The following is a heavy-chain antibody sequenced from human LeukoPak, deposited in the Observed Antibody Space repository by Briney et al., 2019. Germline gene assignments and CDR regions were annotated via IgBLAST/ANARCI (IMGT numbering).Heavy chain of an antibody. J-gene: IGHJ4*02. CDR1: GFTFSSYA. D-gene: IGHD3-22*01. V-gene: IGHV3-23*01. CDR3: AMNYYDSSGYYGPGY. CDR2: ISGSGGST. Sequence: GGSLRLSCAASGFTFSSYAMSWVRQAPGKGLEWVSAISGSGGSTYYADSVKGRFTISRDNSKNTLYLQMNSLRAEDTAVYYCAMNYYDSSGYYGPGYWGQGTLVTVSS.